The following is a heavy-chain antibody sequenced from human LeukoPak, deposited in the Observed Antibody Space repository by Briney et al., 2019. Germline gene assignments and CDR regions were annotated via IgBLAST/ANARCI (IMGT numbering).Heavy chain of an antibody. CDR3: ARLLGQGDGYKAFDY. Sequence: GGSLRLSCAASGFTFSSHWMHWVRPAPGKGLVWVSRINSDGSSTSYADSVKGRFTISRDNAKSTLFLQMNSLRAEDTAVYYCARLLGQGDGYKAFDYWGQGTLVTVSS. CDR1: GFTFSSHW. D-gene: IGHD5-24*01. J-gene: IGHJ4*02. V-gene: IGHV3-74*01. CDR2: INSDGSST.